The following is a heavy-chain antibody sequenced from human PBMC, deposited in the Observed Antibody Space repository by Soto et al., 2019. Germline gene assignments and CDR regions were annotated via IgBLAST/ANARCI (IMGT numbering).Heavy chain of an antibody. CDR3: ARLSAGWLDP. CDR2: SGST. Sequence: QVQLQESGPGLVKPSETLSLTCTVSGGYVSSYYWSWIRQPPGKGLEWIGYSGSTNYNPSHNSRVTLSVDTFKNQVSLNLSSVTAADTAVYYCARLSAGWLDPWGQGTLVTVAS. CDR1: GGYVSSYY. J-gene: IGHJ5*02. V-gene: IGHV4-59*02. D-gene: IGHD6-19*01.